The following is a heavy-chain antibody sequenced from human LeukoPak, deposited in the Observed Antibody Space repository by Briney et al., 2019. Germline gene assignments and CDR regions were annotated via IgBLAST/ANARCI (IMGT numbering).Heavy chain of an antibody. V-gene: IGHV3-48*03. Sequence: PGGSLRLSCAASGFTFSSYEMNWVRQAPGKGLEWVSYISSSGSTIYYADSVKGRCTISGDQSKNTLYLKLNSPRVEDTGVYYCARGEIKMLGYNDYYYGMDVWGQGTTVTVS. CDR2: ISSSGSTI. J-gene: IGHJ6*02. CDR3: ARGEIKMLGYNDYYYGMDV. CDR1: GFTFSSYE. D-gene: IGHD5-24*01.